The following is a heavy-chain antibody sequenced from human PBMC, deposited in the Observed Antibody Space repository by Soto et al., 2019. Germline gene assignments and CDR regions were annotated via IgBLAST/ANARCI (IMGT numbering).Heavy chain of an antibody. CDR3: AKEPYRNGCDYPT. J-gene: IGHJ4*02. V-gene: IGHV3-30*18. CDR2: ISYYGSKN. CDR1: GVTFSSDG. Sequence: GGSLRLSCAAAGVTFSSDGWHWVRQTPGKGLEGVAVISYYGSKNNYADPVKSLFTISRDNSSDTLYLQMNSLRVEDTAMYYCAKEPYRNGCDYPTWGQRPLVTLSS. D-gene: IGHD6-19*01.